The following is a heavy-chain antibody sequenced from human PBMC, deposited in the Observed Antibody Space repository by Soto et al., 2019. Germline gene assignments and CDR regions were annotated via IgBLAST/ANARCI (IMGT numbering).Heavy chain of an antibody. D-gene: IGHD3-3*01. CDR2: LVVGSGNT. Sequence: GASVKVSCKTSGFMFTSSAVQWVRQARGQRLEWIGWLVVGSGNTRYAQHFQERVTLTRDMSTGTAYMELSSLRSEDTAVYYCAAVPVLRFLEWLPAYFDYWGQGTLVTVSS. CDR1: GFMFTSSA. J-gene: IGHJ4*02. V-gene: IGHV1-58*01. CDR3: AAVPVLRFLEWLPAYFDY.